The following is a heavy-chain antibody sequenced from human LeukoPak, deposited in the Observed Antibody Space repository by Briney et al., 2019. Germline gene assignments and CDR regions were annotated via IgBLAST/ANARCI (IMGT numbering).Heavy chain of an antibody. Sequence: GGSLRLSCAASGFTFSNYWMHWVRQAPGKGLVWVSRINSDGINTSYADSVKGRFTISRDNAKNTLNQQMNSLRAEDTAVYYCARDLGQYYDTSDNWSDPWGQGTLVTVSS. CDR1: GFTFSNYW. CDR3: ARDLGQYYDTSDNWSDP. D-gene: IGHD3-22*01. V-gene: IGHV3-74*01. CDR2: INSDGINT. J-gene: IGHJ5*02.